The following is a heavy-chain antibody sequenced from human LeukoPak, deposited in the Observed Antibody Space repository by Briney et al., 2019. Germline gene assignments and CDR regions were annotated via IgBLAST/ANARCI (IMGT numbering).Heavy chain of an antibody. Sequence: GGSLRLSCAASGFTFSSYAMHWVRQAPGKGLEYVSAISSNGGSTYYANSVKGRFTISRDNSKNTLYLQMGSLRAEDVAVYYCARTPYCSGGSCYLYFDYWGQGTLVTVSS. D-gene: IGHD2-15*01. CDR2: ISSNGGST. CDR1: GFTFSSYA. CDR3: ARTPYCSGGSCYLYFDY. V-gene: IGHV3-64*01. J-gene: IGHJ4*02.